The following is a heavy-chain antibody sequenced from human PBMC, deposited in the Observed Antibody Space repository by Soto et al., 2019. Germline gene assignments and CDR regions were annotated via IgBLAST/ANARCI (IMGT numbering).Heavy chain of an antibody. D-gene: IGHD6-19*01. J-gene: IGHJ1*01. V-gene: IGHV3-66*01. Sequence: GGSLRLSCAASGFTVSSNYMSWVRQAPGKGLEWVSVIYSGGSTYYADSVKGRFTISRDNSKNTLYLQMNSLRAEDTAVYYCARDRIAVAGNPEYFQHGGQGTLVTVSS. CDR2: IYSGGST. CDR3: ARDRIAVAGNPEYFQH. CDR1: GFTVSSNY.